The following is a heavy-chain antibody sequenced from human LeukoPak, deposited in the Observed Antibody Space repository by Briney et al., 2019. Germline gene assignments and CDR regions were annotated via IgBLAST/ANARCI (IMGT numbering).Heavy chain of an antibody. D-gene: IGHD1-26*01. V-gene: IGHV1-69*01. CDR1: GGTFSSYA. CDR3: ARTIVGATKYPDFDY. CDR2: IIPVFGTA. J-gene: IGHJ4*02. Sequence: PWASVKVSCKASGGTFSSYAISWVRQAPGQGLEWMGGIIPVFGTANYAQKFQGRVTITADESTSTAYMELSSLRSEDTAVYYCARTIVGATKYPDFDYWGQGTLVTVSS.